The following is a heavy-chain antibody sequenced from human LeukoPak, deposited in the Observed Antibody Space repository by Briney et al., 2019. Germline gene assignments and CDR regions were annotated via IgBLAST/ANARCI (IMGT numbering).Heavy chain of an antibody. J-gene: IGHJ4*02. V-gene: IGHV4-30-2*01. D-gene: IGHD5-18*01. CDR3: ARGDTAMVAPYYFDY. CDR2: IFHSGST. CDR1: GGSLSSGGDY. Sequence: SETLSLTCTVSGGSLSSGGDYWSWSRQPPGKGLEWVGYIFHSGSTYYNPSLKSRFTISVDMSKNQFCVKLSSVTAADTAVYYCARGDTAMVAPYYFDYWGQGTLVTVSS.